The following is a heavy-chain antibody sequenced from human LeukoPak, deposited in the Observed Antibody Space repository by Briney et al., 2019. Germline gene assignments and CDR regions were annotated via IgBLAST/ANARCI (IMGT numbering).Heavy chain of an antibody. V-gene: IGHV3-33*01. CDR2: IWFDGSNK. D-gene: IGHD4-17*01. CDR1: GFTFSNYG. Sequence: GGSLRLSCAASGFTFSNYGMRWVRQAPGKGLEWAAVIWFDGSNKYYADSVKGRFTISRDNSKNTLYLQMNSLRAEDTAVYYCARDRFQSEHYGGLDYWGQGTLVTVSS. CDR3: ARDRFQSEHYGGLDY. J-gene: IGHJ4*02.